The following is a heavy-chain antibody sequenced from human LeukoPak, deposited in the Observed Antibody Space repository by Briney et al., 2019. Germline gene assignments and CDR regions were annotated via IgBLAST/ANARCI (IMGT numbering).Heavy chain of an antibody. D-gene: IGHD2-2*01. CDR3: ARRALRYCSSTSCPAQYYGVDV. CDR1: GFTFSSYA. Sequence: GGSLRLSCSASGFTFSSYAMHWVRQAPGKGLEYVSAISSNGGSTYYADSVKGRFTISRDNSKNTLYLQMSSLRAEDTAVYYCARRALRYCSSTSCPAQYYGVDVWGKGTTVTVSS. J-gene: IGHJ6*04. CDR2: ISSNGGST. V-gene: IGHV3-64D*06.